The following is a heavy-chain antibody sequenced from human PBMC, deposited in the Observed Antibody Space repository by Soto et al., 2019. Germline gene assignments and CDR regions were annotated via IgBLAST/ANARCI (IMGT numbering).Heavy chain of an antibody. V-gene: IGHV3-33*01. Sequence: GGSLRLSCAASGFTFSSYGMHWVRQAPGKGLEWVAVIWYDGSKDDYADSVKGRFTISRDNSKNTLYLQMNSLRAEDTAVYYCARAPDYGGYYFDYWGQGTLVTVSS. D-gene: IGHD4-17*01. CDR3: ARAPDYGGYYFDY. J-gene: IGHJ4*02. CDR1: GFTFSSYG. CDR2: IWYDGSKD.